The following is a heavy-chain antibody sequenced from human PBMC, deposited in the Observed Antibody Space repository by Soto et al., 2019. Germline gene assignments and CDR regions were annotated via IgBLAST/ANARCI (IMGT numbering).Heavy chain of an antibody. Sequence: QVQLVESGGGVVQPGTSLRLSCAPSGFTFSSYGMHWVRQAPGKGLEWVAVIWYDGSKQYYADSVKGRFTISRDNSKNTLYLQMNSLRAEDTAVYYCARDPGVTNYYFDYWGQGTLVTVYS. V-gene: IGHV3-33*01. CDR3: ARDPGVTNYYFDY. CDR1: GFTFSSYG. CDR2: IWYDGSKQ. D-gene: IGHD3-3*01. J-gene: IGHJ4*02.